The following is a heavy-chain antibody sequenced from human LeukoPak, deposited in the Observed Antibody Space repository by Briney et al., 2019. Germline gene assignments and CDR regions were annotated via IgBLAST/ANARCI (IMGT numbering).Heavy chain of an antibody. CDR1: GFTFSSHA. V-gene: IGHV3-33*01. D-gene: IGHD5-12*01. CDR2: IRYDGSNK. Sequence: GGSLRLSCAASGFTFSSHAMHWVRQAPGKGLEWVAVIRYDGSNKYYADSVKGRFTISRDNSKNTLYLQMNSLRAEDTAVYYCARDYRYSGYDYGGAFDIWGQGTMVTVSS. J-gene: IGHJ3*02. CDR3: ARDYRYSGYDYGGAFDI.